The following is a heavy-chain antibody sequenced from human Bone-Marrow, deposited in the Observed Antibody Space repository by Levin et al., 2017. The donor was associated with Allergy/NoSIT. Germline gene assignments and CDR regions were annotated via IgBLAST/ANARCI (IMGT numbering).Heavy chain of an antibody. V-gene: IGHV3-49*04. D-gene: IGHD1-26*01. Sequence: SCTASGFIFADYAMTWVRQAPGKGLEWVGFIRGKPYGGTTEYAASARGRFTVSRDDSKSIAYLQVNSLQTEDTAVYYCGRGLTEVGAKYYFDYWSQGTLVTVSS. CDR2: IRGKPYGGTT. CDR3: GRGLTEVGAKYYFDY. J-gene: IGHJ4*02. CDR1: GFIFADYA.